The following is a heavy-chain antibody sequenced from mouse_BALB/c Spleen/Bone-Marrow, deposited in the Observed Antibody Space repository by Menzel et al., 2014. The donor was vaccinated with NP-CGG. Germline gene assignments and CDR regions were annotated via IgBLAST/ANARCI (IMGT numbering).Heavy chain of an antibody. D-gene: IGHD4-1*01. CDR3: TRSETGPFAY. V-gene: IGHV1-15*01. CDR2: IDPETGGT. CDR1: GYTFTDYE. J-gene: IGHJ3*01. Sequence: QVQLKESGAELVRPGASVTLSCKASGYTFTDYEMHWVKQTPVHGLEWIGAIDPETGGTAYNQKFKGKATLTADKSSSTAYMKLRSLTSEDSAVYYCTRSETGPFAYWGQATLVAVTA.